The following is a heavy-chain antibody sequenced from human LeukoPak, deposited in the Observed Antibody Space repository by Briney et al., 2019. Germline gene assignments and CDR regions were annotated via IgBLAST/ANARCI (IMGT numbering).Heavy chain of an antibody. CDR1: GYPFINYA. Sequence: ASVKVSCKASGYPFINYAITWVRQAPGQGLEWMGWISTYAGSTNYAEKFQGRVTMTTDTSTTTAYMELRSLRSDDTAVYYCARVGRYYGSGRYIAGGYWGQGTLVTVSS. V-gene: IGHV1-18*01. D-gene: IGHD3-10*01. CDR2: ISTYAGST. J-gene: IGHJ4*02. CDR3: ARVGRYYGSGRYIAGGY.